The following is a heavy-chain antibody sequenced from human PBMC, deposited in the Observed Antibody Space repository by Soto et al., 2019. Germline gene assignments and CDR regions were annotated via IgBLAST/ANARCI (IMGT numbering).Heavy chain of an antibody. D-gene: IGHD6-6*01. CDR1: GYTFTSYG. J-gene: IGHJ4*02. V-gene: IGHV1-18*01. Sequence: ASVKVSCKASGYTFTSYGISWVRQAPGQGPEWMGWMNPDSGNTGYVQKFQGRFTISTDNSKNTLYLQMNSLRADDTAVYYCARGGSIAARPSDYWGQGTLVTVSS. CDR3: ARGGSIAARPSDY. CDR2: MNPDSGNT.